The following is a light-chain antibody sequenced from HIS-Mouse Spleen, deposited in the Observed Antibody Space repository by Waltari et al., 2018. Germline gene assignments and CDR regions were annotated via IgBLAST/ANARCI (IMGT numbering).Light chain of an antibody. CDR1: QSVSSSY. J-gene: IGKJ4*01. V-gene: IGKV3-20*01. Sequence: EIVLTQSPGTLSLSPGERATLSCRASQSVSSSYLAWYQQKPGQAPRLLIYGASSRTTGRPDRFSGSGSGTDFTLTISRLEPEDVAVYYCQQYGSSSALTFGGGTKVEIK. CDR3: QQYGSSSALT. CDR2: GAS.